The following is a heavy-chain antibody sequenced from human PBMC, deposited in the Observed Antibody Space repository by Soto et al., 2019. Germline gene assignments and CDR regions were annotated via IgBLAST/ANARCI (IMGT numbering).Heavy chain of an antibody. CDR2: INHSGST. D-gene: IGHD3-22*01. Sequence: SETLSLTCAVYGGSFSCYYWSWIRQPPGKGLEWIGEINHSGSTNYNPSLKSRVTISVDTSKNQFSLKLSSVTAADTAVYYCARVLXVNYYDSSVKYYYGMDVWGQGTTVTVSS. J-gene: IGHJ6*02. CDR1: GGSFSCYY. CDR3: ARVLXVNYYDSSVKYYYGMDV. V-gene: IGHV4-34*01.